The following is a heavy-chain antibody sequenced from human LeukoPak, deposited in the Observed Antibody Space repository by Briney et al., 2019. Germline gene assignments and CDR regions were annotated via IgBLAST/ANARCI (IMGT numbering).Heavy chain of an antibody. CDR1: GGSISSYY. V-gene: IGHV4-59*01. J-gene: IGHJ6*03. CDR3: ARERYDYVWGSYRQTAWYMDV. Sequence: KPSETLSLTCTVSGGSISSYYWSWIRQPPGKGLEWIGYIYYSGSTNYNPSLKSRVTISVDTSKNQFSLKLSSVTAADTAAYYCARERYDYVWGSYRQTAWYMDVWGKGTTVTISS. CDR2: IYYSGST. D-gene: IGHD3-16*02.